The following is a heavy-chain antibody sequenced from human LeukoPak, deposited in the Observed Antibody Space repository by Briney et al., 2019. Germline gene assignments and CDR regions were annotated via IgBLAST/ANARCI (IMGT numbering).Heavy chain of an antibody. CDR1: GFTFSDYY. V-gene: IGHV3-11*04. CDR2: ISRSGSSVITT. D-gene: IGHD6-19*01. Sequence: GGSLRLSCAAPGFTFSDYYVTWIRQAPGKGLEWVSYISRSGSSVITTHYADSVKGRFTISRDNAKNSLYLQMNSLRAEDTAVYDCNWLGKSDVFDISSEGTIVTVSS. J-gene: IGHJ3*02. CDR3: NWLGKSDVFDI.